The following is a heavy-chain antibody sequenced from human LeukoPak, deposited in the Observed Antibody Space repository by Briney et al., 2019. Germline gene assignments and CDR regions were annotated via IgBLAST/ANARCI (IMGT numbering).Heavy chain of an antibody. Sequence: SETLSLTCTVSGGSISSYYWNWIRQPPGKGLEWIGYMYYSGSTNYNPSLKSRVNISLDTSKKHFSLKLSSVTGADTAVYYCARGSYGPYYMDVWGKGTTVTISS. D-gene: IGHD3-10*01. J-gene: IGHJ6*03. CDR3: ARGSYGPYYMDV. V-gene: IGHV4-59*01. CDR2: MYYSGST. CDR1: GGSISSYY.